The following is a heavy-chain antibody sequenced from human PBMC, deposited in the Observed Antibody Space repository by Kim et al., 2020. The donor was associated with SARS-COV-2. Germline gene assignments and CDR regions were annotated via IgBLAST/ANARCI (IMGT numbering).Heavy chain of an antibody. Sequence: GIRTYYADSVKGRFTISRENSRNTVFLEMNSLTVDDTAVYYCAVDRRFQPTWGQGTLVTVSS. CDR2: GIRT. D-gene: IGHD2-2*01. V-gene: IGHV3-23*01. J-gene: IGHJ5*02. CDR3: AVDRRFQPT.